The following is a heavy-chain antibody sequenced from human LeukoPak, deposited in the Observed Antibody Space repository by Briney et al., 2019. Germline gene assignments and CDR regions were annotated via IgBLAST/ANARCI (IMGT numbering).Heavy chain of an antibody. V-gene: IGHV3-7*01. CDR1: GFIFSPYW. CDR3: ARVRTEWYIDL. J-gene: IGHJ2*01. D-gene: IGHD2-8*02. CDR2: MKEDGGEK. Sequence: GGSLRLSCAASGFIFSPYWVTWVRQAPGMGLEWVANMKEDGGEKFYADSVRGRFTISRDNAKNSVYLQMSSLRVEDTGVYYCARVRTEWYIDLWGRGTLVTVST.